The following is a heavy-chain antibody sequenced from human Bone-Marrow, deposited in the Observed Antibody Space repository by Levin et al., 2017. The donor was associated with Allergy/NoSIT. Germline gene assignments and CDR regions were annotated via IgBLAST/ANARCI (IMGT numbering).Heavy chain of an antibody. J-gene: IGHJ6*02. CDR2: IYYSGST. Sequence: SETLSLTCTVSGGSISSGDYYWSWIRQPPGKGLEWIGYIYYSGSTYYNPSLKSRVTISVDTSKNQFSLKLSSVTAADTAVYYCSRGSGSYYAVYYYYGMDVWGQGTTVTVSS. CDR3: SRGSGSYYAVYYYYGMDV. V-gene: IGHV4-30-4*01. D-gene: IGHD1-26*01. CDR1: GGSISSGDYY.